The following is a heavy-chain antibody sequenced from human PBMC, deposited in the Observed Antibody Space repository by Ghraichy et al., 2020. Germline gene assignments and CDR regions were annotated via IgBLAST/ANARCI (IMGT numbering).Heavy chain of an antibody. CDR3: VREDCGGDSCYFSTD. D-gene: IGHD2-21*02. CDR2: ISGHNGDT. Sequence: ASVKVSCKASGYTFTSYGISWVRQAPGQGLEWIGWISGHNGDTKYGQKFQGRVTMTTDRSTSIAYMEMRSLRADDTAVYYCVREDCGGDSCYFSTDWGQGTPVTVSS. CDR1: GYTFTSYG. J-gene: IGHJ4*02. V-gene: IGHV1-18*04.